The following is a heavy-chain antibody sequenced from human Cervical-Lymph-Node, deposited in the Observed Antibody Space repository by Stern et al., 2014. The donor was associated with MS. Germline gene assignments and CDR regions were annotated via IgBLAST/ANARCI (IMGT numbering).Heavy chain of an antibody. J-gene: IGHJ3*02. V-gene: IGHV3-11*01. CDR2: ISTSGTIK. D-gene: IGHD1-26*01. CDR3: ARVGAGDAFDI. Sequence: QVQLVESGGGLVKPGGSLRLSCAASVFRFNDYYMSWIRQAPGKGLEWVSYISTSGTIKQYADSVKGRVTIARDNAKNSLSLQMNSLRAEDTAVYYCARVGAGDAFDIWGQGATVTVSS. CDR1: VFRFNDYY.